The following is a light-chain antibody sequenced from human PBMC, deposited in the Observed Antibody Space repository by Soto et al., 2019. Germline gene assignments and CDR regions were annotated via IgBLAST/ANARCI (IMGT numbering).Light chain of an antibody. J-gene: IGLJ3*02. Sequence: SALTQPASVSGSPGQSITISCTGTSSDVGGYNYVSWYQQNPGKAPKLIIYDVSNRPSGVSDRFSGSKSGNTASLTISGLQAEDEADYYCSSYTSSNAGVFGVGTKLTVL. V-gene: IGLV2-14*01. CDR2: DVS. CDR3: SSYTSSNAGV. CDR1: SSDVGGYNY.